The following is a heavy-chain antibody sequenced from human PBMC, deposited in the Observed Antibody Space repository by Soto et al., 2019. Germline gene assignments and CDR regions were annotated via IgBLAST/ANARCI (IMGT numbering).Heavy chain of an antibody. D-gene: IGHD7-27*01. CDR1: GFNFGAFS. CDR3: ARDYLTGDPRETFDS. J-gene: IGHJ4*02. Sequence: VGSLRLSCAASGFNFGAFSLSWVRQAPGKGLEWVSSIDPTTTEIHYADSVEGRFSISRDNAKNSLYLQMISLRLEDTAVYYCARDYLTGDPRETFDSWGQGTLVTVSS. V-gene: IGHV3-21*01. CDR2: IDPTTTEI.